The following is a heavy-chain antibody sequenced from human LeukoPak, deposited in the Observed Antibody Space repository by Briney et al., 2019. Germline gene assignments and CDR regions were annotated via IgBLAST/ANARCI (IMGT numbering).Heavy chain of an antibody. V-gene: IGHV1-46*01. CDR3: ARDPYLNHYGSGSYYSNWFDP. D-gene: IGHD3-10*01. CDR2: INPSSSST. CDR1: GYTFTSYY. Sequence: ASVKVSCKASGYTFTSYYMRWVRQAPGQGLEWMGIINPSSSSTNYAQKFQGRVTMTRDTSTSTVYMELSSLRSEDTAVYYCARDPYLNHYGSGSYYSNWFDPWGQGTLVTVSS. J-gene: IGHJ5*02.